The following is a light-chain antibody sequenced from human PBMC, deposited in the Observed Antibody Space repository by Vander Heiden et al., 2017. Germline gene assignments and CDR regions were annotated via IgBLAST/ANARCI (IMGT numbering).Light chain of an antibody. V-gene: IGLV2-14*03. CDR3: SSYTTRITLENV. CDR2: DVS. J-gene: IGLJ1*01. CDR1: SSDVGGYNY. Sequence: QSALTQPASVSGSPGQSIPISCTGTSSDVGGYNYVPWYQQHPGKAPKLMIYDVSSRPAGVSNRFAGSKSGNTASLTISGLQAEDEADDYCSSYTTRITLENVFGTGTKVTVL.